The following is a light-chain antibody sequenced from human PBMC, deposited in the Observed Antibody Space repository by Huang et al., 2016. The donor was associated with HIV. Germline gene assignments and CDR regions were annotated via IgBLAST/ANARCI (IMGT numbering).Light chain of an antibody. CDR3: QQRSKWPLT. J-gene: IGKJ1*01. CDR1: QSVSSY. Sequence: EIVLTQSPATLSLSPGDRATLSCRASQSVSSYLAWYQQKPGQAPRLLIYDASNRATGVPARCSGSGSGTDVTLTISSLEPEDFAVYYCQQRSKWPLTFGQGTKVEIK. V-gene: IGKV3-11*01. CDR2: DAS.